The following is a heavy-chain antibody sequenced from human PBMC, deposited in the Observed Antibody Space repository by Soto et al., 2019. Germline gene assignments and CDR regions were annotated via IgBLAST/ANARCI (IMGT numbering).Heavy chain of an antibody. CDR3: AKDADGDSRFDY. D-gene: IGHD4-17*01. V-gene: IGHV3-30*18. J-gene: IGHJ4*02. Sequence: QVQLVESGGGVVQPGRSLRLSCAASGFTFSSYGMHWVRQAPGKGLEWVAVISYDGSNKYYADSVKGRFTISRDNSKNPLYLQMNSLRAEDTAVYYCAKDADGDSRFDYWGQGTLVTVSS. CDR2: ISYDGSNK. CDR1: GFTFSSYG.